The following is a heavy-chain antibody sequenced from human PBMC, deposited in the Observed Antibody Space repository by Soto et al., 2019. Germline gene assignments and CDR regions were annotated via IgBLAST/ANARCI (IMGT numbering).Heavy chain of an antibody. D-gene: IGHD6-13*01. CDR2: INHGGST. CDR1: GGSFIGYT. J-gene: IGHJ4*02. Sequence: QVQLQQWGAGLLKPSETLSLTCAVYGGSFIGYTWSGIRHPPGKGLEGVGEINHGGSTNYNPSCKSRVTTSVDTSKNQFSLKLSSVNAADTAVYYCARGIEAADYWGQGTLVTVSS. V-gene: IGHV4-34*01. CDR3: ARGIEAADY.